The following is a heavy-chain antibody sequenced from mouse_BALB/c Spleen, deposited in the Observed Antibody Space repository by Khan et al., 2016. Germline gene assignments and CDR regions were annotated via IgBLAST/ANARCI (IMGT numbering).Heavy chain of an antibody. Sequence: EVKLLESGPSLVKPSQTLSLTCSVTGDSITSGYWNWIRKFPGNKLEYMGYISYSGSTYYNPSLKSRISITRDTSKNQYYLQLNSVTTEDTATYXCARFITTAYYVMDYWGQGTSVTVAS. CDR3: ARFITTAYYVMDY. V-gene: IGHV3-8*02. CDR2: ISYSGST. D-gene: IGHD1-2*01. J-gene: IGHJ4*01. CDR1: GDSITSGY.